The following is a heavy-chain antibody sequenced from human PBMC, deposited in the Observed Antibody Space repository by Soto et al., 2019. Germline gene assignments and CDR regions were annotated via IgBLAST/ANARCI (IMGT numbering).Heavy chain of an antibody. Sequence: GGSLRLSCAASGFTFSSYGMHWVRQAPGKGLEWVAVISYDGSNKYYADSVKGRFTISRDNSKNTLYLQMNSLRAEDTAVYYCAKEDIVVVPAATCFDYWGQGTLVTVSS. CDR2: ISYDGSNK. J-gene: IGHJ4*02. D-gene: IGHD2-2*01. V-gene: IGHV3-30*18. CDR3: AKEDIVVVPAATCFDY. CDR1: GFTFSSYG.